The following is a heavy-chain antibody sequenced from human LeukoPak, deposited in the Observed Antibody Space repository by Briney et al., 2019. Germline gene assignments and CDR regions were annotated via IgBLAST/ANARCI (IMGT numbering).Heavy chain of an antibody. J-gene: IGHJ4*02. V-gene: IGHV1-69*01. CDR1: GGTFSSYA. Sequence: GASVKVSCKASGGTFSSYAISWVRQAPGQGLEWMGGIIPIFGTANHAQKFQGRVTITADESTSTAYMELSSLRSEDTAVYYCARFPTVTTPRGYWGQGTLVTVSS. CDR3: ARFPTVTTPRGY. D-gene: IGHD4-17*01. CDR2: IIPIFGTA.